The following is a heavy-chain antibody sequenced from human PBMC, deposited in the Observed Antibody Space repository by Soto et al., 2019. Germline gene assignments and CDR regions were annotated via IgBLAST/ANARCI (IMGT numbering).Heavy chain of an antibody. CDR2: MHYTGFS. CDR1: GDSVTSHY. CDR3: ARGHYDFWSGYFATIDY. D-gene: IGHD3-3*01. V-gene: IGHV4-59*08. Sequence: SETLSLTCSFSGDSVTSHYLTWIRQSPEKGLEWIGYMHYTGFSHYNPSLKSRLTISVDTSKNQFTLQLTSVTVADTAVYYCARGHYDFWSGYFATIDYWGQGTLVTVSS. J-gene: IGHJ4*02.